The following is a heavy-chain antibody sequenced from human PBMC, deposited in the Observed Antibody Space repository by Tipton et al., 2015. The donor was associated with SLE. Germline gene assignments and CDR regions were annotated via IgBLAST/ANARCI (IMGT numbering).Heavy chain of an antibody. J-gene: IGHJ6*02. CDR2: ISDGGGT. CDR1: GGSINSNY. D-gene: IGHD2-8*01. CDR3: ARGMLTWRGAIIGVDV. Sequence: TLSLTCSVSGGSINSNYWIWIRQPPGKGLEWIGYISDGGGTNHNPSLKSRVTISVGPAKNQFSLKLTSVTAADTAVYYCARGMLTWRGAIIGVDVWGQGTSVNVSS. V-gene: IGHV4-59*08.